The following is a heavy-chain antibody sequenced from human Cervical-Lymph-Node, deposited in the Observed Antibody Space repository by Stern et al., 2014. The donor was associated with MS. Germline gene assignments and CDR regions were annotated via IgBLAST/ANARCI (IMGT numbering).Heavy chain of an antibody. CDR2: ISYDGSNK. CDR3: ARVSSSGWTYYYYGMDV. Sequence: MQLVESGGGVVQPGRSLRLSCAASGFTFSSYAMHWVRQAPGKGLEWVAVISYDGSNKYYADSVKGRFTISRDNSKNTLYLQMNSLRAEDTAVYYCARVSSSGWTYYYYGMDVWGQGTTVTVSS. V-gene: IGHV3-30*01. D-gene: IGHD6-19*01. J-gene: IGHJ6*02. CDR1: GFTFSSYA.